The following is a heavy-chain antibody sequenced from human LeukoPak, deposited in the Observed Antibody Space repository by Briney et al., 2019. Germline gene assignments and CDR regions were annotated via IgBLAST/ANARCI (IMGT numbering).Heavy chain of an antibody. J-gene: IGHJ4*02. Sequence: GGSLRLSCAASGFTFSNAWMSWVRQAPGKGLEWVGRIKSKTDGGTTDYAAPVKGRFTISRDDSKNTLYLQMNSLKTEDTAVYYCTTEDHYDSSGYYPTAFDYWGQGTLVTVSS. CDR1: GFTFSNAW. CDR3: TTEDHYDSSGYYPTAFDY. D-gene: IGHD3-22*01. CDR2: IKSKTDGGTT. V-gene: IGHV3-15*01.